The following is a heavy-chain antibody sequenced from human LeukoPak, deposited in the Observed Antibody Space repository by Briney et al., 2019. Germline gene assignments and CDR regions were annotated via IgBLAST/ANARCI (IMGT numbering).Heavy chain of an antibody. J-gene: IGHJ4*02. V-gene: IGHV3-21*01. CDR2: ISSSSSYI. CDR3: ARDLGYCSGGSCYSGYYFDY. D-gene: IGHD2-15*01. Sequence: GGSLRLSCAASGFTFSSYSMNWVRQAPGKGLEWVSSISSSSSYIYYADSVKGRFTISRANAKNSLYLQMNSLRAEDTAVYYCARDLGYCSGGSCYSGYYFDYWGQGTLVTVSS. CDR1: GFTFSSYS.